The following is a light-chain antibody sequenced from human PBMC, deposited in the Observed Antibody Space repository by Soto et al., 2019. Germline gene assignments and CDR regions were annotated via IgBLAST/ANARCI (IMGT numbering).Light chain of an antibody. CDR2: ATS. CDR3: QQRSSWPFT. Sequence: EVVFTQSPATLSLSPGEGATLPCRASQSIGNYLAWYQQKPGQAPRLLIYATSNRATGIPARFSGSGSGTDFTLTISSLEPEDFAVYYCQQRSSWPFTFGPGTKVDIK. CDR1: QSIGNY. J-gene: IGKJ3*01. V-gene: IGKV3-11*01.